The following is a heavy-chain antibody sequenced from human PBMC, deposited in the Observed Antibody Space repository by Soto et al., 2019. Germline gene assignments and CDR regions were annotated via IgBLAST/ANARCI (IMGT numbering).Heavy chain of an antibody. CDR1: GFTFSSYG. J-gene: IGHJ4*02. CDR2: IWYDGSNK. CDR3: ARAYYDSSGYGYFDY. V-gene: IGHV3-33*01. Sequence: QVQLVESGGGVVQPGRSLRLSCAASGFTFSSYGMHWVRQAPGKGLERVAVIWYDGSNKYYADSVKGRFTISRDNSKNPLYLQMNSLRAEDTAVYYCARAYYDSSGYGYFDYWGQGTLVTVSS. D-gene: IGHD3-22*01.